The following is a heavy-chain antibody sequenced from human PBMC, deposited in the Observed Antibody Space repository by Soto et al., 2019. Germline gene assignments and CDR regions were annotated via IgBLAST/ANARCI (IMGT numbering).Heavy chain of an antibody. D-gene: IGHD3-10*01. Sequence: GGSLRLSCAASGFTFSNAWMSWVRQAPGKGLEWVGRIKSKTDGGTTDYAAPVKGRFTISRDDSKNTLYLQMNSLKTEDTAVYYCTTDYYGSGSYGYYYMDVWGKGTTVTVSS. CDR2: IKSKTDGGTT. V-gene: IGHV3-15*01. J-gene: IGHJ6*03. CDR3: TTDYYGSGSYGYYYMDV. CDR1: GFTFSNAW.